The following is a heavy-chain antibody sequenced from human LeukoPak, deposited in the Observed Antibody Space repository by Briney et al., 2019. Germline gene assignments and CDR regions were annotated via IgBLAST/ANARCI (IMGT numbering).Heavy chain of an antibody. CDR1: GFTLRNNA. CDR2: YGPSGGGT. D-gene: IGHD3-16*01. CDR3: AKDLIAETWGGLDYYYYAMDV. V-gene: IGHV3-23*01. Sequence: GGSLRLSCTASGFTLRNNAVSWVRQAPGKGLEWVSTYGPSGGGTYYADSVKGRFAVSRDNSKNTLYLQMNRLRAGDTAKNYWAKDLIAETWGGLDYYYYAMDVWGPGTTVTVSS. J-gene: IGHJ6*02.